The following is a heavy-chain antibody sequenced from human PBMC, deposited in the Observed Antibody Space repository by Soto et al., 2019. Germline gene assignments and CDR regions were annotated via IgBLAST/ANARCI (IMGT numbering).Heavy chain of an antibody. CDR1: GDSISSGGHY. CDR3: ARDGSGFRYYYGMDV. D-gene: IGHD5-12*01. Sequence: PSETLALTCTVSGDSISSGGHYWSWIRQHPGKGLEWIGNVYYTGTTFSNPSLKSRVAMSVDTSKNQVSLKVSSVTAADTAVYYCARDGSGFRYYYGMDVWGQGTTVTVSS. V-gene: IGHV4-31*03. J-gene: IGHJ6*02. CDR2: VYYTGTT.